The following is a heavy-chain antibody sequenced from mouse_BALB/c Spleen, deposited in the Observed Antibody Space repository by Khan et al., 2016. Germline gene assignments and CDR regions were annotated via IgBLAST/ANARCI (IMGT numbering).Heavy chain of an antibody. D-gene: IGHD2-4*01. Sequence: EVELVESGGDLVKPGGSLKLSCAASGFTFSTYAMSWVGQTPDKRLEWVATISSGGRYTYYPASVKGRFTISRANAKNTLYLQMSSLKSEDTAMYYCARHGGYDYDDVMDYWGQGTSVTVSS. J-gene: IGHJ4*01. V-gene: IGHV5-6*01. CDR3: ARHGGYDYDDVMDY. CDR2: ISSGGRYT. CDR1: GFTFSTYA.